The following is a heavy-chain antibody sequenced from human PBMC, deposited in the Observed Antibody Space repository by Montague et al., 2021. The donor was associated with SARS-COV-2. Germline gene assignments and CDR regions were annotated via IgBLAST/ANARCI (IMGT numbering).Heavy chain of an antibody. CDR3: ARGSVDY. CDR1: GDSISSYY. CDR2: IYYTGSV. V-gene: IGHV4-59*01. Sequence: SETLSLTCTVSGDSISSYYWSWIRQPPGKGLEWIGYIYYTGSVNYNPSLKSRVTISVETSKNQFSLKLSSVTAADTAVYYCARGSVDYWGQGTLVTVSS. J-gene: IGHJ4*02.